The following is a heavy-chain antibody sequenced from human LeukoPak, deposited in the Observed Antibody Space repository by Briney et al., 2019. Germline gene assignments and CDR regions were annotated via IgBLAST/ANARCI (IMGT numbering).Heavy chain of an antibody. CDR2: IIPILGIA. CDR3: AREREREDYYDSSGYYMKVVWFDP. Sequence: GASVKVSCKASGGTFSSYAISWVRQAPGQGLEWMGRIIPILGIANYAQKFQGRVTITADKSTSTAYMELSSLRSEDTAVYYCAREREREDYYDSSGYYMKVVWFDPWGQGTLVTVSS. J-gene: IGHJ5*02. D-gene: IGHD3-22*01. CDR1: GGTFSSYA. V-gene: IGHV1-69*04.